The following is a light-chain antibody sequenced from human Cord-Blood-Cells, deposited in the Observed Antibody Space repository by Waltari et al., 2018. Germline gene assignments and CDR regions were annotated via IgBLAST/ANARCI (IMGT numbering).Light chain of an antibody. V-gene: IGLV3-19*01. Sequence: SSELTQDPAAPVALGQTVRITCQGDSPSSYYVSCYQQNPGQAPVLVIYGKNNRPSGIPDRFSGSSSGNTASLTITGAQAEDEADYYCNSRDSSGNHLVFGGGTKLTVL. CDR1: SPSSYY. J-gene: IGLJ2*01. CDR2: GKN. CDR3: NSRDSSGNHLV.